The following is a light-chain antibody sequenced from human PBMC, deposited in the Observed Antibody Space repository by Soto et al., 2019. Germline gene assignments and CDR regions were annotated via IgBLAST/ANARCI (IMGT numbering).Light chain of an antibody. J-gene: IGKJ1*01. Sequence: EIVMTQSPATLSVSPGERATLSCRASQSVSRNVAWYQQKPGQAPRLLIHDASTRATGISVRFSGSGSGTEFTLTISSLQYEDVAVYYCQQYNNWLWTFGQGTKVEIK. CDR1: QSVSRN. V-gene: IGKV3-15*01. CDR3: QQYNNWLWT. CDR2: DAS.